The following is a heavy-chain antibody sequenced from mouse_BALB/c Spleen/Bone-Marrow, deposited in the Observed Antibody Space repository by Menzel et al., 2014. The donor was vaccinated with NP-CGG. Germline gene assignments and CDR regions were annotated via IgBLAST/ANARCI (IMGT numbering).Heavy chain of an antibody. Sequence: VQRVESGPGLVKPSQSLSITCTVSGFSLTSYGVHWVRQSPGKGLEWLGVIWSGGSTDYNAAFISRLSISKDNSKSQVFFKMNSLQANDTAIYCCARRKSGKGYFDYWGQGTTLTVSS. CDR2: IWSGGST. CDR3: ARRKSGKGYFDY. V-gene: IGHV2-2*02. J-gene: IGHJ2*01. D-gene: IGHD1-3*01. CDR1: GFSLTSYG.